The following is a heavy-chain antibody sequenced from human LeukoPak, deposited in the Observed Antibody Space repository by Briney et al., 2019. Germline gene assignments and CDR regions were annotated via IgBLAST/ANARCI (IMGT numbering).Heavy chain of an antibody. V-gene: IGHV4-39*07. CDR3: ARGHFLSVWGSYRYTGYFDY. J-gene: IGHJ4*02. CDR1: GVSISTANYY. CDR2: INHSGST. Sequence: SETLSLTCTVSGVSISTANYYWGWLRQPPGKGLEWIGEINHSGSTNYNPSLKSRVTISVDTSKNQFSLKLSSVTAADTAVYYCARGHFLSVWGSYRYTGYFDYWGQGTLVTVSS. D-gene: IGHD3-16*02.